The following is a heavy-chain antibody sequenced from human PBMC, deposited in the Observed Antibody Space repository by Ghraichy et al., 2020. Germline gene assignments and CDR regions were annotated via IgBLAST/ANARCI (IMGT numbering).Heavy chain of an antibody. CDR1: GGSVSSGSYY. J-gene: IGHJ5*02. CDR3: ARVNWASGYYYNWFDP. D-gene: IGHD3-22*01. Sequence: SETLSLTCTVSGGSVSSGSYYWSWILQPPGKGLEWIGYIYYSGSTNYNPSLKSRVTISVDTSKNQFSLKLSSVTAADTAVYYCARVNWASGYYYNWFDPWGQGTLVTVSS. V-gene: IGHV4-61*01. CDR2: IYYSGST.